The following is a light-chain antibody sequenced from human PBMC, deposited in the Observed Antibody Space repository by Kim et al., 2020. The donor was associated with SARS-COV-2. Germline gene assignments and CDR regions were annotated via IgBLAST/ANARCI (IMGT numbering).Light chain of an antibody. V-gene: IGLV2-14*03. CDR2: DVS. J-gene: IGLJ2*01. Sequence: QSALTQPASVSGSPGQSITISCTGTSSDVGLYNYVSWYQHHPGKAPKFMIYDVSNRPSGVSNRFSGSKSGNTASLTISGLQAEDEADYYCSSYTSSTTLVFGGGTKLTVL. CDR3: SSYTSSTTLV. CDR1: SSDVGLYNY.